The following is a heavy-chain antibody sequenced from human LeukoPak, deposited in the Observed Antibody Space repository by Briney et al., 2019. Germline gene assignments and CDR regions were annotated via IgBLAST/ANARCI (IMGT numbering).Heavy chain of an antibody. D-gene: IGHD6-6*01. V-gene: IGHV1-69*05. CDR3: ARSSIAARPFDY. Sequence: SVKVSCKASGGTFISYAISGVRQAPGQGLEGMGGIIPIFGTANYAQKFQGRVTITTDESTSTAYMELSSLRSEDTAVYYCARSSIAARPFDYWGQGTLVTVSS. CDR1: GGTFISYA. J-gene: IGHJ4*02. CDR2: IIPIFGTA.